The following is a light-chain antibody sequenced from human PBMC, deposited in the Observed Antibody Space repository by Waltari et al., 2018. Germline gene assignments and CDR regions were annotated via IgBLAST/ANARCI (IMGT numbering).Light chain of an antibody. CDR1: QSVSNS. CDR2: DAS. CDR3: QLRTGWPMT. Sequence: VLTQSPATLSLSPGESATLSCRASQSVSNSLAWYRQKPGQAPSLLIYDASTRAASIPGRFSGSGSGTDFTLTISSLEPEDFAVYYCQLRTGWPMTFGQGTRLEIK. V-gene: IGKV3-11*01. J-gene: IGKJ5*01.